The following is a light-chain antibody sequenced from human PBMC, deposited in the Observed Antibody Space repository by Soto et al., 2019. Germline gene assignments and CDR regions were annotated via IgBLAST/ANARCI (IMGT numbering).Light chain of an antibody. CDR1: QSVSSNY. CDR2: GAS. Sequence: EIVLTQSPGTLSLSPGETATLSCRASQSVSSNYLAWYQQKPGQAPRLLIYGASTRAPGIPDRFSGSGSATDFTLIISRLEPEDFAVYYCQQYGTSPPLTFGGGTKVDIK. J-gene: IGKJ4*01. V-gene: IGKV3-20*01. CDR3: QQYGTSPPLT.